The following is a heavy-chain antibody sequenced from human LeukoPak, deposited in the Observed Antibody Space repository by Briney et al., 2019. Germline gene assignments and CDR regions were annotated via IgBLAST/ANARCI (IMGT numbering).Heavy chain of an antibody. CDR3: AKVLPLYYYDSSGYFDY. J-gene: IGHJ4*02. Sequence: PGGSLRLSCAASGFTFSTYAMSWVRQAPGKGLEWVSVISGSGGNTYYADSVKGRFTISRDNSKNTLYLQMNSLRAEDTAVYYCAKVLPLYYYDSSGYFDYWGQGTLVTVSS. CDR2: ISGSGGNT. CDR1: GFTFSTYA. V-gene: IGHV3-23*01. D-gene: IGHD3-22*01.